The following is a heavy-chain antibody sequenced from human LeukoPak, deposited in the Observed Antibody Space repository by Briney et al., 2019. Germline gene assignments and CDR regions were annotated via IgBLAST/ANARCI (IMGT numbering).Heavy chain of an antibody. CDR2: INRDGSST. J-gene: IGHJ4*02. D-gene: IGHD1-1*01. Sequence: PGGSLRLSCAASGFTFNNYWMHGVRQAPGKGLVWVSRINRDGSSTNYADSVKGRITISRDNAKNTLYLQMNSLRAEDTAVYYCARATTGMPDYWGQGTLVTVSS. CDR3: ARATTGMPDY. V-gene: IGHV3-74*01. CDR1: GFTFNNYW.